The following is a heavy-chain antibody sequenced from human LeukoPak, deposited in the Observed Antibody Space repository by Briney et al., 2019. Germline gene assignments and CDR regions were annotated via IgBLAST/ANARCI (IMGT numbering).Heavy chain of an antibody. Sequence: ASVKVSCKASGYTFTSYDINWVRQATGQGLEWMGWMNPNSGNTGYAQKFQGRVTITRNTSISTAYMELSSLRSEDTAVYYCAREFGHGSGSSYYYYYYMDVWGKGTTVTVSS. D-gene: IGHD3-10*01. J-gene: IGHJ6*03. CDR2: MNPNSGNT. CDR3: AREFGHGSGSSYYYYYYMDV. V-gene: IGHV1-8*03. CDR1: GYTFTSYD.